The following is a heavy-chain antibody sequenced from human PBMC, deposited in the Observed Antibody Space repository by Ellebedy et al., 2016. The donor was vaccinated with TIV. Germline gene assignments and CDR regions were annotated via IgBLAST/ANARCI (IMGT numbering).Heavy chain of an antibody. CDR3: ARDGRACSGGTCYIGYADY. Sequence: GGSLRLSCATSGFTFSSYAMHWVRQAPGKGLEWVAVISYDGSEKYYADSVKGRFNMSRDNSKNTLYLQMNSLRAEDTAVFYCARDGRACSGGTCYIGYADYWGQGTLVTVSS. CDR1: GFTFSSYA. V-gene: IGHV3-30-3*01. CDR2: ISYDGSEK. D-gene: IGHD2-15*01. J-gene: IGHJ4*02.